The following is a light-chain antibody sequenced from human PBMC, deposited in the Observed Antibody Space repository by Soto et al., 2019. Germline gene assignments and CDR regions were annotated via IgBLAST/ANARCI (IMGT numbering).Light chain of an antibody. V-gene: IGKV1-5*01. CDR3: QQYNSYSRT. J-gene: IGKJ1*01. CDR2: DAS. CDR1: QSISSW. Sequence: DIQMTQSPSTLSASVGDRVTITCRASQSISSWLAWYQHKPGKAPKLLIYDASSLESVVPSRFSGSGSGTEFTLTISSLQPDDFATYYCQQYNSYSRTFGQETKVEIK.